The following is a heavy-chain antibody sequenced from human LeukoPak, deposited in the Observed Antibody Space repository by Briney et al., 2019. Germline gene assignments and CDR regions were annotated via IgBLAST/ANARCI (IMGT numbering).Heavy chain of an antibody. Sequence: PGGSLRLSCAASGFTFSSYAMSWVRQAPGKGLEWVSAISGSGGSAYYADSVKGRFTISRDNAKNSLYLQMNSLRAEDTALYYCATVDSSGYYRFDYWGQGTLVTVSS. CDR2: ISGSGGSA. CDR1: GFTFSSYA. CDR3: ATVDSSGYYRFDY. D-gene: IGHD3-22*01. V-gene: IGHV3-23*01. J-gene: IGHJ4*02.